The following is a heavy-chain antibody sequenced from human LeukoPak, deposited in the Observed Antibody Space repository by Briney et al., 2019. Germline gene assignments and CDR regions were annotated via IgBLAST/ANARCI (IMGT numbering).Heavy chain of an antibody. CDR3: AREGDDYYYYYYMDV. CDR1: XXTXSSYX. J-gene: IGHJ6*03. V-gene: IGHV3-48*04. Sequence: GXXLRLSCXXSXXTXSSYXXSWVRQAPGKGLEWVSYISSSSSTIYYADSVKGRFTISRDNAKNSLYLQMNSLRAEDTAVYYCAREGDDYYYYYYMDVWGKGTTVTVSS. CDR2: ISSSSSTI. D-gene: IGHD2-21*02.